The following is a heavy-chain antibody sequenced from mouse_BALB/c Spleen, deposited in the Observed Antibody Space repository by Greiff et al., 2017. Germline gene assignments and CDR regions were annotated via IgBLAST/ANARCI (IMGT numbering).Heavy chain of an antibody. Sequence: QVQLKESGPGLVAPSQSLSITCTVSGFSLTGYGVNWVRQPPGKGLEWLGMIWGDGSTDYNSALKSRLSISKDNSKSQVFLKMNSLQTDDTARYYCARDQGEVRRETWCAYGGQGTLVTVSA. CDR2: IWGDGST. V-gene: IGHV2-6-7*01. J-gene: IGHJ3*01. CDR3: ARDQGEVRRETWCAY. CDR1: GFSLTGYG.